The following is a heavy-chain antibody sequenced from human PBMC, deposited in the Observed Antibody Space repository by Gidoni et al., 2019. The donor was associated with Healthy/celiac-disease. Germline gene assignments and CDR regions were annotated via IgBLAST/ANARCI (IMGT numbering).Heavy chain of an antibody. Sequence: QVQLVQSEAAVKKPGSSVKVSCKASVGTFSSYAISWVRQAPGQGLEWIGGIIPIFGTANYAQKLQGRVTITADESTSTAYMELSSLRSEDTAVYYGARGHSGYEWDYGGQGTLVTVSS. CDR1: VGTFSSYA. V-gene: IGHV1-69*01. CDR2: IIPIFGTA. J-gene: IGHJ4*02. CDR3: ARGHSGYEWDY. D-gene: IGHD5-12*01.